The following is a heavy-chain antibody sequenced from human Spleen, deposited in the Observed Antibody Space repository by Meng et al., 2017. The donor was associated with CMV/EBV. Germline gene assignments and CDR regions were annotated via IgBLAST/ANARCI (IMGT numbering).Heavy chain of an antibody. V-gene: IGHV3-30*04. CDR2: ISYDGSNK. CDR3: ARDPALYGSGSYYNVEASYFDY. D-gene: IGHD3-10*01. J-gene: IGHJ4*02. Sequence: YAMHWVRQAPGKGLEWVAVISYDGSNKYYADSVKGRFTISRDNSKTTLYLQMNSLRAEDTAVYYCARDPALYGSGSYYNVEASYFDYWGQGTLVTVSS. CDR1: YA.